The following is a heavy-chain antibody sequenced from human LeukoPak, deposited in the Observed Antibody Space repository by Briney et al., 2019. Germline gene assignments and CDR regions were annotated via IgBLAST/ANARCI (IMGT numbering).Heavy chain of an antibody. CDR1: GGTFSSYA. CDR3: ARDNYDILTGYPLYYFDY. J-gene: IGHJ4*02. D-gene: IGHD3-9*01. Sequence: ASVKVSCKASGGTFSSYAISWVRQAPGQGLEWMGGIIPIFGTANYAQKFQGRVTITADESTSTAYMELSSLRSEDTAVYYCARDNYDILTGYPLYYFDYWGQGTLVTVSS. CDR2: IIPIFGTA. V-gene: IGHV1-69*13.